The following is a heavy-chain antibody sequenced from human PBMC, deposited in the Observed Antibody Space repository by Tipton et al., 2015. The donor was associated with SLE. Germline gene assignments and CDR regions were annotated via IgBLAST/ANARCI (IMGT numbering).Heavy chain of an antibody. D-gene: IGHD1-26*01. CDR3: ATWDSGP. CDR1: GGSFSGYY. V-gene: IGHV3-15*01. Sequence: LTCAVYGGSFSGYYWTWIRQPPGKGLEWIGRIISERYGGTTDYAAPVKGRFTISRDDSKNMMYLHMNSLRTEDTAVYYCATWDSGPWGQGTLVTVSS. CDR2: IISERYGGTT. J-gene: IGHJ5*02.